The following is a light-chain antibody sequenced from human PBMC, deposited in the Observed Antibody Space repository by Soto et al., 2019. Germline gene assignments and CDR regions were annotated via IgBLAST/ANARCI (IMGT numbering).Light chain of an antibody. Sequence: EIVLTQSPDNLSLSPGDRATLSCSASQSVGGHFAWYQQSPGQAPRLLIFYTSVTDTGIPARCRGSGSETDLTLTISSLELEDSAVYSCHPRHIWPLTFGGCTRLEIK. CDR2: YTS. J-gene: IGKJ4*01. V-gene: IGKV3-11*01. CDR1: QSVGGH. CDR3: HPRHIWPLT.